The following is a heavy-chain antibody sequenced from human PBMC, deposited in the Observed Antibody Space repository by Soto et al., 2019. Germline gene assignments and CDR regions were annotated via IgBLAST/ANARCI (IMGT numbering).Heavy chain of an antibody. CDR3: ATVAHHNSGYYQYYCAS. CDR1: GFTFNTYA. J-gene: IGHJ4*02. V-gene: IGHV3-23*01. Sequence: QLLQSGGGLVQPGGSLTLSCAASGFTFNTYAMTWVRQAPGKGLQWVSTIAGGGTKYYADSVKGRFTISRDNSKNTLYLQMNSLRAEDTAVYYCATVAHHNSGYYQYYCASWGQGTLVTVSS. CDR2: IAGGGTK. D-gene: IGHD3-22*01.